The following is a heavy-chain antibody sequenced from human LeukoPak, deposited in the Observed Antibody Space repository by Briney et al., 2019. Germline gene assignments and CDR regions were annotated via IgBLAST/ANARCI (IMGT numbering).Heavy chain of an antibody. D-gene: IGHD2-2*01. CDR1: GFTFSSYG. CDR2: ISHDGSSK. CDR3: AKSIRFCSSNSCFAGYYNYGLHV. Sequence: GGSLRLSCAASGFTFSSYGTHWVRQAPGKGLEWVAVISHDGSSKYFADSVKGRFTISRDNPKNTLDLQMHSLRAEDTAVYYCAKSIRFCSSNSCFAGYYNYGLHVWGQGTTVIVSS. J-gene: IGHJ6*02. V-gene: IGHV3-30*18.